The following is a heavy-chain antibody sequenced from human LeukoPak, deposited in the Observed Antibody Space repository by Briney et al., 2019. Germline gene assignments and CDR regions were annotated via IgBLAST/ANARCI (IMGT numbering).Heavy chain of an antibody. CDR3: ARVGEFSYYYYYYMDV. Sequence: PSETLSLTCAVYGGSFSGYYWSWIRQPPGKGLEWIGEINHSGSTYYNPSLKSRVTISVDTSKNQFSLKLSSVTAADTAVYYCARVGEFSYYYYYYMDVWGKGTTVTVSS. CDR2: INHSGST. J-gene: IGHJ6*03. CDR1: GGSFSGYY. V-gene: IGHV4-34*01. D-gene: IGHD3-10*01.